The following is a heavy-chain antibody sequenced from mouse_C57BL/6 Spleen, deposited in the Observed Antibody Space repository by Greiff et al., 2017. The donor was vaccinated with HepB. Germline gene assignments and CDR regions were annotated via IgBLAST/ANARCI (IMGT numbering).Heavy chain of an antibody. CDR2: IPPNSGST. J-gene: IGHJ4*01. V-gene: IGHV1-64*01. D-gene: IGHD1-1*01. CDR3: ARRSDYYGSSYYAMDY. CDR1: GYTFTSYW. Sequence: QVQLQQSGAELVKPGASVKLSCKASGYTFTSYWMHWVKQRPGQGLEWIGMIPPNSGSTNYNEKFKSKATLTVDKSSSTAYMQLSSLTSEDSAVYYCARRSDYYGSSYYAMDYWGQGTSVTVSS.